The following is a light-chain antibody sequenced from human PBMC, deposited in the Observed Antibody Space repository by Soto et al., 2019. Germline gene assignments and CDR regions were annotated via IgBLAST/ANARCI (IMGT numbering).Light chain of an antibody. V-gene: IGKV1-5*01. J-gene: IGKJ1*01. CDR3: QQYNSYRWT. CDR2: DAS. Sequence: DIQMTQSPSSLSASLGDRVTITCRASQSIGSFLHWYQQKPGKAPKLLIYDASSLESGVPSRFSGSGSGSEFTLTISSLQPDDFATYYCQQYNSYRWTFGQGTKVDIK. CDR1: QSIGSF.